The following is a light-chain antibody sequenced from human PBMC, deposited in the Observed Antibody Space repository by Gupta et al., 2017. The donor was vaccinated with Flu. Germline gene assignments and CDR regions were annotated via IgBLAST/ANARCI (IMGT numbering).Light chain of an antibody. Sequence: QSVLTQPPSASGTPGQRVPIFCSGSTSNIGSNSVNWYQQLPATAPKLLIYSNTQRPSGVPGRFSGSKSGTSGSLAVSGLQSEDEADYYCAAWDDTLNGYVFGTGTKVTVL. CDR1: TSNIGSNS. J-gene: IGLJ1*01. V-gene: IGLV1-44*01. CDR3: AAWDDTLNGYV. CDR2: SNT.